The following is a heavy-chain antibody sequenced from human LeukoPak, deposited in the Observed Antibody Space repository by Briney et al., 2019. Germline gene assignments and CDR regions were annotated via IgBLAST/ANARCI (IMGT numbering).Heavy chain of an antibody. CDR2: IIPIFGTA. J-gene: IGHJ4*02. V-gene: IGHV1-69*13. CDR1: GYTFTSYA. D-gene: IGHD3-10*01. Sequence: SVKVSCKASGYTFTSYAMNWVRQAPGQGLEWMGGIIPIFGTANYAQKFQGRVTITADESTSTAYMELSSLRSEDTAVYYCASGSSQIEIVGVLDYWGQGTLVTVSS. CDR3: ASGSSQIEIVGVLDY.